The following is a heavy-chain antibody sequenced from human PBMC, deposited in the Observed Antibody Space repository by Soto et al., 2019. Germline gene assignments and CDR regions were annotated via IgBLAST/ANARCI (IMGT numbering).Heavy chain of an antibody. CDR2: ISSSGSTI. Sequence: GGSLRLSCAASGFTFSDYYMSWIRQAPGKGLEWVSYISSSGSTIYYADSVKGRFTISRDNAKNPLYLQMNSLRAEDTAVYYCARAYYDSSGYYGMDVWGQGTTVTVSS. CDR3: ARAYYDSSGYYGMDV. J-gene: IGHJ6*02. V-gene: IGHV3-11*01. D-gene: IGHD3-22*01. CDR1: GFTFSDYY.